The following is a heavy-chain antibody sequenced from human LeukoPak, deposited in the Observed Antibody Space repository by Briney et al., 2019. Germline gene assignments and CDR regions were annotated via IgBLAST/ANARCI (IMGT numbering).Heavy chain of an antibody. CDR3: ARMVYATPPGY. CDR2: IYYSGST. J-gene: IGHJ4*02. CDR1: GGSISSSSYY. Sequence: SETLSLTCTVSGGSISSSSYYWGWIRQPPGKGLEWIGSIYYSGSTYYNPSLKSRVTISVDTSKNQFSLKLSSVTAADTAVYYCARMVYATPPGYWGQGTLVTVSS. V-gene: IGHV4-39*07. D-gene: IGHD2-8*01.